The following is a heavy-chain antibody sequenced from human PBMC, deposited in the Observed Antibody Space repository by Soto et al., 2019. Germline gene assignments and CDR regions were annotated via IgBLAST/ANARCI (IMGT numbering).Heavy chain of an antibody. J-gene: IGHJ6*02. CDR3: AKGAVAGNYYYYGMDV. CDR1: GFTFSSYG. Sequence: QVQLVESGGGVVQPGRSMRLSCAASGFTFSSYGMHWVRQAPGKGLEWVAVISYDGSNKYYADSVKGRFTISRDNSKNTLYVQMNSLRAEDTAVYYCAKGAVAGNYYYYGMDVWGQGTTVTVSS. V-gene: IGHV3-30*18. CDR2: ISYDGSNK. D-gene: IGHD6-19*01.